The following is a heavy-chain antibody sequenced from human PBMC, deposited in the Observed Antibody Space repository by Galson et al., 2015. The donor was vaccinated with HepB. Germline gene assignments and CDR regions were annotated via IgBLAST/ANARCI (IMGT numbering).Heavy chain of an antibody. D-gene: IGHD4/OR15-4a*01. CDR2: IIPMLGSG. CDR1: GGTFSSYA. CDR3: AREYGASGCFPY. V-gene: IGHV1-69*10. J-gene: IGHJ4*02. Sequence: SVKVSCKASGGTFSSYAISWVRQAPGQGLEWMGGIIPMLGSGNHAQKFQGRVTITADKSTSTAYMELSSLRSEDTAVYYCAREYGASGCFPYWGQGTLVTVSS.